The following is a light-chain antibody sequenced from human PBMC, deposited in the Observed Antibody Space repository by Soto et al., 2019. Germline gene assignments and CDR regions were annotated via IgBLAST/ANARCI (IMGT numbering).Light chain of an antibody. Sequence: QSVLTQPPSVSGAPGQRVTISFTGSSSNIGAGYDVHWYQQLPGTAPKLLIYGNNNRPSGVPDRISGSKSGTSASLAITGLQAEDEADYYCQSYDSSLSGYVFGTGTKVTVL. J-gene: IGLJ1*01. CDR2: GNN. CDR3: QSYDSSLSGYV. V-gene: IGLV1-40*01. CDR1: SSNIGAGYD.